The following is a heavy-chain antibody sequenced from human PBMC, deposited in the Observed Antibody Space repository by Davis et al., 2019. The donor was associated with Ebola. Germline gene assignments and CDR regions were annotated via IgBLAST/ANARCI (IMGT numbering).Heavy chain of an antibody. J-gene: IGHJ5*02. CDR1: GGTFSSYA. Sequence: SVKVSCKASGGTFSSYAISWVRQAPGQGLEWMGGIIPIFGTANYAQKFQGRVTITADESTSTAYMELSSLRSEDTAVYYCARGLGYCSSTSCMGPWFDPWGQGTLVTVSS. CDR3: ARGLGYCSSTSCMGPWFDP. D-gene: IGHD2-2*01. CDR2: IIPIFGTA. V-gene: IGHV1-69*13.